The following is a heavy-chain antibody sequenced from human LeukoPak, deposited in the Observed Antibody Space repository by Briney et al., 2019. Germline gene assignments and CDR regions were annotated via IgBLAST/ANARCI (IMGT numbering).Heavy chain of an antibody. J-gene: IGHJ4*02. Sequence: GGSLRLSCATSGFTFSNYVMTRVRQAPEKGLEWVSSIRNNGLGTHYADSVKGRFTVSRDDSKNALYLQMNRLRADDTAVYYCAKVLPPRGGRSGWYETNDYWGQGTLVTVSS. D-gene: IGHD6-19*01. CDR2: IRNNGLGT. CDR1: GFTFSNYV. CDR3: AKVLPPRGGRSGWYETNDY. V-gene: IGHV3-23*01.